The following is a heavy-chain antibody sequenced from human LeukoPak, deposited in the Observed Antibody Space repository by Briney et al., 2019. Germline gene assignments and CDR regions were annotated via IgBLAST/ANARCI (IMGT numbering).Heavy chain of an antibody. D-gene: IGHD3-10*01. CDR3: ARDRWFGETPYFDL. CDR2: IYYSGST. V-gene: IGHV4-39*07. CDR1: GGSISSTNYY. Sequence: PSETLSLTCTVSGGSISSTNYYWGWIRQPPGKGLEWIGSIYYSGSTYYNPSLKSRVTISLDTSKNQFSLRLSSVTAADTAVYYCARDRWFGETPYFDLWGRGTLVTVSS. J-gene: IGHJ2*01.